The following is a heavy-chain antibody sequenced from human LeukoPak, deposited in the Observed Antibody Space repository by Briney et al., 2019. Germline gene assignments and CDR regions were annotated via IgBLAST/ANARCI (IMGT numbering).Heavy chain of an antibody. CDR2: ISGSGGST. Sequence: GGSLRLSCAASGFTFSSYAMSWVRQAPGKGLEWVSAISGSGGSTYYADSVKGRFTISRDNSKNTVYLQMNSLRAEDTAVYYCAKDLVIRKVATIWANFDYWGQGTLVTVSS. V-gene: IGHV3-23*01. J-gene: IGHJ4*02. CDR1: GFTFSSYA. CDR3: AKDLVIRKVATIWANFDY. D-gene: IGHD5-12*01.